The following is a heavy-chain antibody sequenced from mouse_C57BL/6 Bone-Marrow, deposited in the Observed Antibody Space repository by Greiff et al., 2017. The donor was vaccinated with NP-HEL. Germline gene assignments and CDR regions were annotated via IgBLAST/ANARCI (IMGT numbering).Heavy chain of an antibody. CDR2: ISDGGSYT. Sequence: EVNVVESGGGLVKPGGSLKLSCAASGFTFSSYAMSWVRQTPEKRLEWVATISDGGSYTYYPDNVKGRFTISRDNAKNNLYLQMSHLKSEDTAMYYCAREEGLRLYYFDYWGQGTTLTVSS. V-gene: IGHV5-4*01. CDR1: GFTFSSYA. CDR3: AREEGLRLYYFDY. J-gene: IGHJ2*01. D-gene: IGHD1-1*01.